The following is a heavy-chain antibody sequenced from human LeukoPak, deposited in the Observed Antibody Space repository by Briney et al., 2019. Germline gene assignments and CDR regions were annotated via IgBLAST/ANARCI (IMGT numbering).Heavy chain of an antibody. Sequence: GGSLRLPCGASGFTFSSYSMNWVRQAPGKGPEWVSSISSSSSYIYYADSVKGRFTVSRDNAKNSLYLQMNSLRAEDTPVYYCAREEGTDCGGDCYSGYWGQGTLVTVSS. D-gene: IGHD2-21*02. V-gene: IGHV3-21*01. CDR1: GFTFSSYS. CDR3: AREEGTDCGGDCYSGY. CDR2: ISSSSSYI. J-gene: IGHJ4*02.